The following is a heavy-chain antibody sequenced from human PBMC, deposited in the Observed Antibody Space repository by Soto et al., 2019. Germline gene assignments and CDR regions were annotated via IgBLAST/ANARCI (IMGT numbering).Heavy chain of an antibody. CDR2: IIPIFGTA. V-gene: IGHV1-69*13. CDR1: GYTFTSYG. D-gene: IGHD3-16*02. CDR3: ASIVGYFDY. J-gene: IGHJ4*02. Sequence: SVKVSCKASGYTFTSYGISWVRQAPGQGLEWMGGIIPIFGTANYAQKFQGRVTITADESTSTAYMELSSLRSEDTAVYYCASIVGYFDYWGQGTLVTVSS.